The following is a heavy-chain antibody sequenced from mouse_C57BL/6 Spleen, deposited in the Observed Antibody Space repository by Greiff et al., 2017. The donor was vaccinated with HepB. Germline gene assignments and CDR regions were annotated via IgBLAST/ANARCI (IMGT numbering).Heavy chain of an antibody. CDR3: ARGDYYSNIYAMDY. CDR1: GYTFTSYW. Sequence: QVHVKQPGTELVKPGASVKLSCKASGYTFTSYWMHWVKQRPGQGLEWIGNINPSNGGTNYNEKFKSKATLTVDKSSSTAYMQLSSLTSEDSAVYYCARGDYYSNIYAMDYWGQGTSVTVSS. J-gene: IGHJ4*01. D-gene: IGHD2-5*01. V-gene: IGHV1-53*01. CDR2: INPSNGGT.